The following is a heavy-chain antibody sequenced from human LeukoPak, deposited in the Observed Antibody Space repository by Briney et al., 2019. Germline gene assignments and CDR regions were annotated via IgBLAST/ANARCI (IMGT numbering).Heavy chain of an antibody. D-gene: IGHD6-19*01. CDR1: GFTFSSYA. CDR3: ARIRGGWYFDY. CDR2: ISYDGSNK. V-gene: IGHV3-30*14. Sequence: GRSLRPSCAASGFTFSSYAMHWVRQAPGKGLEWVAVISYDGSNKYYADSVKGRFTISRDNSKNTLYLQMGSLRAEDMAVYYCARIRGGWYFDYWGQGTLVTVSS. J-gene: IGHJ4*02.